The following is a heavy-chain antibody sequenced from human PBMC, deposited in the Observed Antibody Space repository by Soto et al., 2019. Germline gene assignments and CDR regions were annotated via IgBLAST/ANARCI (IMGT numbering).Heavy chain of an antibody. CDR2: ISSSSSYI. CDR3: ARVRGSGYDYIWGSYRQTYYFDY. J-gene: IGHJ4*02. D-gene: IGHD3-16*02. V-gene: IGHV3-21*01. Sequence: EVQLVESGGGLVKPGGSLRLSCAASGFTFSSYSMNWVRQAPGKGLEWVSSISSSSSYIYYADSVKGRFTISRDNAKNALYLQMNSLGAEDTAVYYCARVRGSGYDYIWGSYRQTYYFDYWGQGTLVTVSS. CDR1: GFTFSSYS.